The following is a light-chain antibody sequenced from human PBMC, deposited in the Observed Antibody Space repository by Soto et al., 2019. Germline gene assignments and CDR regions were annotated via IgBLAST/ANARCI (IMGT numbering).Light chain of an antibody. CDR3: LKYTNDAPGT. Sequence: DIQMTQSPSSLSASVGDRVTLTCRASQDISQYLAWYQQRPGKVPKLLIYYASTLQSGVPSRFSGSGSGTEFTLTISSLQPEDVATYHCLKYTNDAPGTFGQGTKVDIK. CDR1: QDISQY. V-gene: IGKV1-27*01. J-gene: IGKJ1*01. CDR2: YAS.